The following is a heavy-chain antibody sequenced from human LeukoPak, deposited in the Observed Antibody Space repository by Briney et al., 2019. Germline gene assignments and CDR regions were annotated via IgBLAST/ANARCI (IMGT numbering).Heavy chain of an antibody. V-gene: IGHV4-59*01. CDR3: ARDVGGIDY. D-gene: IGHD1-26*01. CDR1: GGSISRYY. J-gene: IGHJ4*02. Sequence: SETLSLTCTVSGGSISRYYWSWIRQPPGKGLEWMGYIYYRGRTNYNPSLMSGGTISVDTPKNQSSLKPSSVTSADTAVYYYARDVGGIDYWGQGTLVTVSS. CDR2: IYYRGRT.